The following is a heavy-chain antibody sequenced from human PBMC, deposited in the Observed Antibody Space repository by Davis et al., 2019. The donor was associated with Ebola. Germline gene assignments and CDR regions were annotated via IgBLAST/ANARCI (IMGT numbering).Heavy chain of an antibody. CDR1: GFTFSDYY. D-gene: IGHD6-13*01. CDR2: ISSSSSYT. V-gene: IGHV3-11*06. Sequence: GESLKISCAASGFTFSDYYMSWIRQAPGKGLEWVSYISSSSSYTNYADSVKGRFTISRDNAKNSLYLQMNSLRAEDTAVYYCARRSQQLATYWGQGTLVTVSS. CDR3: ARRSQQLATY. J-gene: IGHJ4*02.